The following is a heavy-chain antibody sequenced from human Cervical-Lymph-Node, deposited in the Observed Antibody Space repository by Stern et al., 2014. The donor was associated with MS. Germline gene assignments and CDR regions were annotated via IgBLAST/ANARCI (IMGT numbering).Heavy chain of an antibody. Sequence: QITLKESGPVVVKPTETLTLTCTVSGFSLSNPAMGVSWIRQPPGKALEWLAHIFSSGEESYTTSLESRLTISKDTSKSQVVLTMTNMDPVDTATYYCARTGGSYYGSGSYYGFDYWGQGTLVTVSS. CDR2: IFSSGEE. D-gene: IGHD3-10*01. CDR1: GFSLSNPAMG. CDR3: ARTGGSYYGSGSYYGFDY. J-gene: IGHJ4*02. V-gene: IGHV2-26*01.